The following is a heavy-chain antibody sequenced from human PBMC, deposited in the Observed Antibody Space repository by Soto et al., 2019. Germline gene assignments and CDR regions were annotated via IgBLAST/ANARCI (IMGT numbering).Heavy chain of an antibody. CDR2: IYYSGST. V-gene: IGHV4-31*03. Sequence: QVQLQESGPGLVKPSQTLSLTCTVSGGSISSGGYYWSWIRQHPGKGLEWIGYIYYSGSTYYNPSLKRRVTISVDTSKNQFSLKLSSVTAADTAVYYCATNRRDIVVVPAATWFDPWGQGTLVTVSS. CDR1: GGSISSGGYY. CDR3: ATNRRDIVVVPAATWFDP. D-gene: IGHD2-2*01. J-gene: IGHJ5*02.